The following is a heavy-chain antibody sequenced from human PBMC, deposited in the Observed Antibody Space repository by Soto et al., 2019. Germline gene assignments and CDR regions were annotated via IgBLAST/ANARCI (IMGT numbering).Heavy chain of an antibody. V-gene: IGHV4-28*01. Sequence: QVQLQESGPGLVKPSDTLSLTCAVSGYSISSSNWWGWIRQPPGKGLEWIGYIYYSGSTYYHPSLKSRVTMSVDPSKIQFSLKMSSVTAVDTAVYYWARNTHDYGDYGGWFDPWGQGTLVTVSS. CDR3: ARNTHDYGDYGGWFDP. CDR1: GYSISSSNW. CDR2: IYYSGST. J-gene: IGHJ5*02. D-gene: IGHD4-17*01.